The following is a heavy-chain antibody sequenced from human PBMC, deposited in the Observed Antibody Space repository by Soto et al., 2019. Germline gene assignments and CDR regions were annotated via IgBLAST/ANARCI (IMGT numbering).Heavy chain of an antibody. CDR3: AKSSGYCSSTSSPVDY. CDR1: GFTFSSYA. J-gene: IGHJ4*02. D-gene: IGHD2-2*01. CDR2: ISGSGGST. Sequence: PGGSLRLSCAASGFTFSSYAMSWVRQAPGKGLEWVSAISGSGGSTYYADSVKGRFTISRDNSKNTLYLQMNSLRAEDTAVYYCAKSSGYCSSTSSPVDYWGQGTLVTVSS. V-gene: IGHV3-23*01.